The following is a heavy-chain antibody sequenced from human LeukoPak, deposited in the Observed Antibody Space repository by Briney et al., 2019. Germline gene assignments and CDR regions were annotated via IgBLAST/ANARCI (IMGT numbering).Heavy chain of an antibody. CDR1: GFTFRTYA. J-gene: IGHJ3*02. D-gene: IGHD4-17*01. Sequence: PGGSLRLSCVASGFTFRTYAMYWFRQAPGKGLEWVAVISYDGSSQYCVDSVKGRFTLSRDNSENTLYLQMNSLRVEDTAVYYCARSVADYGDNGDAFDIWGQGTMVTVSS. CDR3: ARSVADYGDNGDAFDI. V-gene: IGHV3-30-3*01. CDR2: ISYDGSSQ.